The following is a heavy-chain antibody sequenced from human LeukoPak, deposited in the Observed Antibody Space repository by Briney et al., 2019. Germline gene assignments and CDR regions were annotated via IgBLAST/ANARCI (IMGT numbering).Heavy chain of an antibody. D-gene: IGHD3-16*01. CDR3: ARELLGEYAVDY. CDR2: INPNSGGT. CDR1: GYTFTGYY. Sequence: ASVKVSCKASGYTFTGYYMHWVRQAPGQGLEWMGWINPNSGGTNYAQKFQGRVTMTRDTSISTAYMELSRLRSDDTAVYYCARELLGEYAVDYWGQGTLVTVSS. V-gene: IGHV1-2*02. J-gene: IGHJ4*02.